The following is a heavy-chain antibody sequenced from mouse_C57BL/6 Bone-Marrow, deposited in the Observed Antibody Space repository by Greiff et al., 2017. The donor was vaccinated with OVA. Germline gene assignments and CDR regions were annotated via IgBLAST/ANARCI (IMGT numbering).Heavy chain of an antibody. CDR2: IDPSDSYT. V-gene: IGHV1-69*01. J-gene: IGHJ3*01. Sequence: VQLQQPGAELVMPGASVKLSYKASGYTFTSYWMHWVKQRPGQGLEWIGEIDPSDSYTNYNQKFKGKSTLTVDKSSSTAYMQLSSLTSEDSAVYYCGLFYGSRETWFAYWGQGTLVTVSA. CDR1: GYTFTSYW. CDR3: GLFYGSRETWFAY. D-gene: IGHD1-1*01.